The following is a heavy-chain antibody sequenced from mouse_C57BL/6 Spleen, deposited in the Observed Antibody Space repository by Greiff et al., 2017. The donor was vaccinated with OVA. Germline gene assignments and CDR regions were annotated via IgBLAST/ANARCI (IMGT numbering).Heavy chain of an antibody. CDR3: ARQTTVVNYFDY. Sequence: QVQLQQSGPELVKPGASVKISCKASGYAFSSSWMNWVKQRPGKGLEWIGRIYPGDGDTNYNGKFKGKATLTADKSSSTAYMQLSSLTSEDSAVYFCARQTTVVNYFDYWGQGTTLTVSS. CDR1: GYAFSSSW. V-gene: IGHV1-82*01. CDR2: IYPGDGDT. D-gene: IGHD1-1*01. J-gene: IGHJ2*01.